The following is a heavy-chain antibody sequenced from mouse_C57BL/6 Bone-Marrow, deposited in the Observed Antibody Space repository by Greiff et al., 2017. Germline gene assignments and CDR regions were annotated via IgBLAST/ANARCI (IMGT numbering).Heavy chain of an antibody. CDR2: IWSGGST. CDR1: GFSLTSYG. CDR3: GRNLYFFYFDY. Sequence: VQLQQSGPGLVQPSQSLSITCTVSGFSLTSYGVHWVRQSPGKGLEWLGVIWSGGSTDYNADIIPRLSISKDNYKCQVVLRMNSLQADDTAIYYCGRNLYFFYFDYWGKGTTLTVSS. V-gene: IGHV2-2*01. J-gene: IGHJ2*01. D-gene: IGHD2-3*01.